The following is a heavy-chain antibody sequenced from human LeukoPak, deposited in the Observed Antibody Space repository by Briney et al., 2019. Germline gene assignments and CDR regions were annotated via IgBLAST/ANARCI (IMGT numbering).Heavy chain of an antibody. D-gene: IGHD3-10*01. V-gene: IGHV1-18*01. CDR2: ISAYNGNT. CDR1: GGTFSSYA. CDR3: ASYGSSTYYYGSGSYRY. Sequence: ASVKVSCKASGGTFSSYAISWVRQAPGQGLEWMGWISAYNGNTNYAQKLQGRVTMTTDTSTSTAYMELRSLRSDDTAVYYCASYGSSTYYYGSGSYRYWGQGTLVTVSS. J-gene: IGHJ4*02.